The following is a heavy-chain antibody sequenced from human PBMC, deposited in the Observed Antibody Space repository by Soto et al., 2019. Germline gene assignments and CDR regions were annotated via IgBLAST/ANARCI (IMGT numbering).Heavy chain of an antibody. D-gene: IGHD1-7*01. CDR2: IYYSGST. V-gene: IGHV4-30-4*01. J-gene: IGHJ6*02. Sequence: PSETLSLTCTVSGGSISSGDYYWSWIRQPPGKGLEWIGYIYYSGSTYYNPSLKSRVTISVDTSKNQFSLKLSSVTAADTAVYYCARDQKLRVSWYYFYGMDVWGQGTPVTVSS. CDR1: GGSISSGDYY. CDR3: ARDQKLRVSWYYFYGMDV.